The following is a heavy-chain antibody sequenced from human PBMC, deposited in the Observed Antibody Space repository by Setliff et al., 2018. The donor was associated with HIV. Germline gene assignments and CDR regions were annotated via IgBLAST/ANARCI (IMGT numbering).Heavy chain of an antibody. CDR2: INHSRGT. D-gene: IGHD3-3*01. CDR3: ARGRSEEYYDFWSDYYNAFDI. Sequence: SETLSLTCAVYGVSFSGYYWSWIRQPPGKGLEWIGEINHSRGTNYNPSLKSRVNISVDTSKKQFSLNLSSVTAADTAVYYCARGRSEEYYDFWSDYYNAFDIWGQGTMVTVSS. CDR1: GVSFSGYY. J-gene: IGHJ3*02. V-gene: IGHV4-34*01.